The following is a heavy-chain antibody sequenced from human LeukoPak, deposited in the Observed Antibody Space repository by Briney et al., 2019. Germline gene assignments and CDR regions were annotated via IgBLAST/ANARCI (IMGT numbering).Heavy chain of an antibody. V-gene: IGHV5-51*01. J-gene: IGHJ6*04. CDR1: GYGFTSYC. CDR3: ARRSKGMDV. CDR2: IYPGDSDN. Sequence: GESLKISCKGSGYGFTSYCIRWVRQMGGKGLEWMGIIYPGDSDNRYSPSFQGQVTISADKSISTAYLQWSSLKASDTAMYYCARRSKGMDVWGKGTTVTVSS.